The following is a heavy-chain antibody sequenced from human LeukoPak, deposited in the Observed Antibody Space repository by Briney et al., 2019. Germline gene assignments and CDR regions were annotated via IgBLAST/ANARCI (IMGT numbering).Heavy chain of an antibody. CDR1: GFTFSSYS. CDR2: ISSSSSYI. D-gene: IGHD2-8*01. CDR3: AREAVLMVYATSDAFDI. Sequence: GGSLRLSCAASGFTFSSYSMNWVRQAPGKGLEGVSSISSSSSYIYYADSVKGRFTISRDNAKNSLYLQMNSLRAEDTAVYYCAREAVLMVYATSDAFDIWGQGTMVTVSS. J-gene: IGHJ3*02. V-gene: IGHV3-21*01.